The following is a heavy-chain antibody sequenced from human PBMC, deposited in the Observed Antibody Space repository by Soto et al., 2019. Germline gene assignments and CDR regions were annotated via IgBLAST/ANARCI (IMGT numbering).Heavy chain of an antibody. D-gene: IGHD6-6*01. Sequence: PGGSLRLSCAASGFTFGSYAMSWVRQAPGKGLEWVSAISGSGGSTYYADSVKGRFTISRDNSKNTLYLQMNSLRAEDTAVYYCAKDRIAARSEYFQHWGQGTLVTVSS. CDR2: ISGSGGST. J-gene: IGHJ1*01. CDR1: GFTFGSYA. CDR3: AKDRIAARSEYFQH. V-gene: IGHV3-23*01.